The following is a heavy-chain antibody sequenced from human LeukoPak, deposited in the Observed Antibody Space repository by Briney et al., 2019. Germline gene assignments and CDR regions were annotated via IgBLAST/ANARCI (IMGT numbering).Heavy chain of an antibody. V-gene: IGHV4-34*01. CDR2: INHSGST. CDR1: GGSFSGYY. D-gene: IGHD3-16*01. J-gene: IGHJ4*02. CDR3: ARGQSDYVWGRIGYYFDY. Sequence: SETLSLTCAVYGGSFSGYYWSWIRQPPGKGLECIGEINHSGSTNYNPSLKSRVTISVDTSKNQFSLKLSSVTAADTAVYYCARGQSDYVWGRIGYYFDYWGQGTLVTVSS.